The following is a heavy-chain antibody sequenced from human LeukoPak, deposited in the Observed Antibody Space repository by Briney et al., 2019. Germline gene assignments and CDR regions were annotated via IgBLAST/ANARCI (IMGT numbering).Heavy chain of an antibody. V-gene: IGHV1-3*01. Sequence: ASVKVSCKASGYSFTDYAMHWVRQAPGQRLEWMGWINAANGSTKYSQKFQGRVTITRDTSASRAYMELSSLRSEDTAVYYCAGTYYYDSSGYYPAFDYWGQGTQVTVSS. CDR3: AGTYYYDSSGYYPAFDY. J-gene: IGHJ4*02. D-gene: IGHD3-22*01. CDR2: INAANGST. CDR1: GYSFTDYA.